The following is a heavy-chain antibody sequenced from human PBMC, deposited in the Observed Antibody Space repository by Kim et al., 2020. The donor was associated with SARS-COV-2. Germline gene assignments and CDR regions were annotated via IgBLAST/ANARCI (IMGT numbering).Heavy chain of an antibody. CDR3: ARDRNYGGNSPDAFDI. CDR1: GYTFTSYY. J-gene: IGHJ3*02. D-gene: IGHD4-17*01. Sequence: ASVKVSCKASGYTFTSYYMHWVRQAPGQGLEWMGIINPSGGSTSYAQKFQGRVTMTRDTSTSTVYMELSSLRSEDTAVYYCARDRNYGGNSPDAFDIWGQGTMVTVSS. V-gene: IGHV1-46*01. CDR2: INPSGGST.